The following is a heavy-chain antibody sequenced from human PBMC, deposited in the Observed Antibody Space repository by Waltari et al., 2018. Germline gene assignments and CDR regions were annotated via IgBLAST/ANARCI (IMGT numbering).Heavy chain of an antibody. CDR3: AREDPYRNYFDY. Sequence: QVQLVQSGAEVKKPGASVKVSCKASGYTFTSYAMHWVRQAPGQRLEWMGWINAGNGNTKYSQKFQGRVTMTRDTSASTAYMELSSLRSEDTAVYYCAREDPYRNYFDYWGQGTLVTVSS. CDR2: INAGNGNT. J-gene: IGHJ4*02. CDR1: GYTFTSYA. V-gene: IGHV1-3*01.